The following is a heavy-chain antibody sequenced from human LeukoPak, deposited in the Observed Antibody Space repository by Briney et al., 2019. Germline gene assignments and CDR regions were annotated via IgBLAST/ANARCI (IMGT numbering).Heavy chain of an antibody. D-gene: IGHD3-22*01. CDR1: GFTFSSYA. CDR3: ARGILESYYDSSGYYCCYFDY. CDR2: IHHSGST. J-gene: IGHJ4*02. V-gene: IGHV4-34*01. Sequence: GSLRLSCAASGFTFSSYAMSWVRQPPGKGLEWIGEIHHSGSTNYNPSLMSRVTMSVHTSKNQFSLKLSSVTAADTAVYYCARGILESYYDSSGYYCCYFDYWGQGTLVTVSS.